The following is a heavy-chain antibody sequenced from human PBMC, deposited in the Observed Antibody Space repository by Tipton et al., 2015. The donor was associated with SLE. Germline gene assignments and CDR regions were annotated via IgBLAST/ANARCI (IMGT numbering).Heavy chain of an antibody. Sequence: TLSLTCAVYGESFSGHFWSWIRRTPGKGLEWIGEIDRDGNTNYNPSVRSRATLSVDTSKSQLSLNLSSVTAADTALYFCARGLDTAGPTFLDYWGQGTLVTVSS. J-gene: IGHJ4*02. CDR3: ARGLDTAGPTFLDY. D-gene: IGHD5-18*01. V-gene: IGHV4-34*01. CDR1: GESFSGHF. CDR2: IDRDGNT.